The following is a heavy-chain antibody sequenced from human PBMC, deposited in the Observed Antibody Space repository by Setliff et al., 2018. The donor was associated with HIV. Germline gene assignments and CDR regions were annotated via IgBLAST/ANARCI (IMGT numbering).Heavy chain of an antibody. CDR3: ARDIAAAGNAFGM. Sequence: ASVKVSCKASGYTFTSYYMHWVRLAPGQGLEWMGIINPSGGSTYYAQKFQGRVIMTRATSTTTVYMELTSLRSEDTAVYYCARDIAAAGNAFGMWGQGTMVTVSS. J-gene: IGHJ3*02. D-gene: IGHD6-13*01. CDR1: GYTFTSYY. V-gene: IGHV1-46*01. CDR2: INPSGGST.